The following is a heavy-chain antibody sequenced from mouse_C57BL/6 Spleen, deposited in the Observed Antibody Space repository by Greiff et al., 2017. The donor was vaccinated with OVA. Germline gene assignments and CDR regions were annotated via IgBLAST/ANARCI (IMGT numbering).Heavy chain of an antibody. CDR3: ARDGSSYTDYFDY. J-gene: IGHJ2*01. Sequence: VQLQQSGPELVKPGASVKISCKASGYAFSSSWMNWVKQRPGKGLEWIGRIYPGDGDTNYNGKFKGKATLTADKSSSTAYMQLSSLTSEDSAVYFCARDGSSYTDYFDYWGQGTTLTVSS. V-gene: IGHV1-82*01. CDR1: GYAFSSSW. CDR2: IYPGDGDT. D-gene: IGHD1-1*01.